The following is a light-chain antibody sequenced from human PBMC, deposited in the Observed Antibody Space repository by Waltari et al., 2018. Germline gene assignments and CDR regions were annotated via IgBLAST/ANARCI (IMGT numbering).Light chain of an antibody. V-gene: IGKV3-15*01. CDR3: QHYQT. CDR2: TAS. CDR1: ENIRSN. J-gene: IGKJ1*01. Sequence: TVMTQSPATLSVSPGETVTLSCRASENIRSNLAWYQHKPGQAPRRLIYTASTRDTGVPARFSGSGSGTEFVLTINNLQSEDFAVYYCQHYQTFGQGTKVEVK.